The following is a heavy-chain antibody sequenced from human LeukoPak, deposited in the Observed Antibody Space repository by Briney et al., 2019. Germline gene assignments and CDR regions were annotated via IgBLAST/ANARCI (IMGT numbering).Heavy chain of an antibody. CDR1: GFTFSSYA. CDR3: TKDPRAIVVVVTAHDAFDI. CDR2: ISGSGDST. J-gene: IGHJ3*02. V-gene: IGHV3-23*01. Sequence: GGSLRLSCAASGFTFSSYAMSWVRQAPGKGLGWVSAISGSGDSTYYADSVKGRFTISRDNSKNTLYLQMNSLRAEDTAVYYCTKDPRAIVVVVTAHDAFDIWGQGTMVTVSS. D-gene: IGHD2-15*01.